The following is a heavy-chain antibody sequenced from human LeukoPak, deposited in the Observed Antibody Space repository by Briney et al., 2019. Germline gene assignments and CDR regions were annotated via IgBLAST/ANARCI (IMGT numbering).Heavy chain of an antibody. CDR1: GFTFTDYW. Sequence: PGGSLRLSCTTSGFTFTDYWMTWVRQAPGKGLEWVAIISCDGSSKYYADSVRGRFTISRDNSKNTLYLQMNSLRAEDTAVYYCAKDPRAYCGGDCYPQHFDYWGQATLVTVSS. D-gene: IGHD2-21*02. J-gene: IGHJ4*02. CDR2: ISCDGSSK. V-gene: IGHV3-30*18. CDR3: AKDPRAYCGGDCYPQHFDY.